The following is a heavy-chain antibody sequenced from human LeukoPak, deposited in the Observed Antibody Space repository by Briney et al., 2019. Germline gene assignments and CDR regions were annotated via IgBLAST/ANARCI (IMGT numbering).Heavy chain of an antibody. CDR1: GFTFSTYA. Sequence: PGGSLRLSCGASGFTFSTYAMNWVRQAPGKGLESVALISYDGSNKYYADSLKGRFTISRDNSKNTLYLQMNSLRVEDTAVYSCASLKTVDYWGQGTLVTVSS. CDR2: ISYDGSNK. J-gene: IGHJ4*02. D-gene: IGHD2-21*02. CDR3: ASLKTVDY. V-gene: IGHV3-30*04.